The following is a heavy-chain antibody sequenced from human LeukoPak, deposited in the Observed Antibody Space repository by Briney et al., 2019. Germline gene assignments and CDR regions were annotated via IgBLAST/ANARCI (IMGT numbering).Heavy chain of an antibody. CDR1: GFTFSNYA. Sequence: GRSLRLSCAASGFTFSNYAMSWVRQVPGKGLEWVSTISGSGGSTYYADSLKSRFTISRDNSKNTLFLQMNSLRAEDTAVYYCAKERGYTSGWGSLDYWGQGTLVTVST. J-gene: IGHJ4*02. D-gene: IGHD6-19*01. CDR2: ISGSGGST. V-gene: IGHV3-23*01. CDR3: AKERGYTSGWGSLDY.